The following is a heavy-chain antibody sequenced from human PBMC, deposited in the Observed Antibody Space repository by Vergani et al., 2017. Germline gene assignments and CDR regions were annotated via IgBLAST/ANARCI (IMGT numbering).Heavy chain of an antibody. J-gene: IGHJ4*02. D-gene: IGHD5-12*01. Sequence: QVQLVESGGGVVQPGRSLRLSCAASGFTFSSYGMHWVRQAPGKGLEWVAVISYDGSNKYYADSVKGRFTISRDNAKNSLYLQMNSLRAEDTAVYYCARVRNSGYDFLKPFDYWGQGTLVTVSS. CDR3: ARVRNSGYDFLKPFDY. V-gene: IGHV3-30*03. CDR1: GFTFSSYG. CDR2: ISYDGSNK.